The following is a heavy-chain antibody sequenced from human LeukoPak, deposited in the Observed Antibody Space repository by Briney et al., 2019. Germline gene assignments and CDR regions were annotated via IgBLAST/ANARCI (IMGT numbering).Heavy chain of an antibody. CDR2: IIPILGIA. J-gene: IGHJ3*02. CDR1: GGTFSSYA. Sequence: ASVKVSCKASGGTFSSYAISWVRQAPGQGLEWMGRIIPILGIANYAQKFQGRVTITRDTSASTAYMELSSLRSEDTAVYYCARDIGPFDIWGQGTMVTVSS. CDR3: ARDIGPFDI. D-gene: IGHD3-16*01. V-gene: IGHV1-69*04.